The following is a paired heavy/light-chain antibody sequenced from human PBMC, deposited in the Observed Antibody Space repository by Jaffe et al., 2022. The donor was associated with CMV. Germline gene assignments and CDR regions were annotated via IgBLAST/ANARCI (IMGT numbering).Light chain of an antibody. Sequence: IQMTQSPSSLSASVGDRVTITCRASQDVASYLNWYQQKPGRAPKVLIYATDTLQSGVPSRFSGDGYGTDFTLTISSLQLEDFATYYCQQTNRSPWTFGQGTKVEIK. J-gene: IGKJ1*01. CDR3: QQTNRSPWT. CDR1: QDVASY. V-gene: IGKV1-39*01. CDR2: ATD.
Heavy chain of an antibody. CDR3: TRGVFCSDADCYAFHWFDP. J-gene: IGHJ5*01. Sequence: QVQLQESGPGLLKPLGTLSLTCAVSGDSIDSDNWWTWVRQPPGKGLEWIGEIRHTANTNYNPSLKSRVTISVDKSKNEFSLKMNSVTAADTAIYYCTRGVFCSDADCYAFHWFDPWGQGTLVTVSS. V-gene: IGHV4-4*02. D-gene: IGHD2-2*01. CDR2: IRHTANT. CDR1: GDSIDSDNW.